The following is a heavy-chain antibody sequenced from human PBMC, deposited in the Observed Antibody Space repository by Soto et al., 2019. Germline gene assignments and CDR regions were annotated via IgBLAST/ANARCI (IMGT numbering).Heavy chain of an antibody. CDR2: ITYEGSQI. J-gene: IGHJ6*02. CDR3: AKGRGEMNWANYYGLDV. D-gene: IGHD7-27*01. Sequence: QVQLVESGGGVVQPGRSLRLSCAASGFTFPRFGMHWVRQAPGKGLEWVALITYEGSQIYYADAVKGRFTISRDNGDNTLSLLMDKLRTEDTATDFCAKGRGEMNWANYYGLDVWGQGTTVTVSS. CDR1: GFTFPRFG. V-gene: IGHV3-30*18.